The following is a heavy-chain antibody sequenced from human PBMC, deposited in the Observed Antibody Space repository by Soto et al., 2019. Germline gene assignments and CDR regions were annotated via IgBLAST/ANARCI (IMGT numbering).Heavy chain of an antibody. CDR3: ARDQLSSGLYVWFDP. V-gene: IGHV1-58*01. D-gene: IGHD6-25*01. Sequence: SVKVSCKTSGFTFSSSAVHWVRQARGHRLQWIGWIDVGSANANYAHMLQERVTISRDTSKNQFSLILSSVTSADTAVYYCARDQLSSGLYVWFDPWGQGTLVTVSS. CDR1: GFTFSSSA. CDR2: IDVGSANA. J-gene: IGHJ5*02.